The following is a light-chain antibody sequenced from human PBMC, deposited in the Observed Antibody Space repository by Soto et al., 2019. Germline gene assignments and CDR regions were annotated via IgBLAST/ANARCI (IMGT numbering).Light chain of an antibody. V-gene: IGLV1-44*01. Sequence: QSVLTQPRSASGTPGQRVTISCSGSRSSVGSNTVNWYQHLPGTAPKLLIYSNNHRPSGLPDRFSASKAGASASLAISGLQSEDEGDYYCAAWDASLGGFYVFGSGTKVTVL. J-gene: IGLJ1*01. CDR2: SNN. CDR3: AAWDASLGGFYV. CDR1: RSSVGSNT.